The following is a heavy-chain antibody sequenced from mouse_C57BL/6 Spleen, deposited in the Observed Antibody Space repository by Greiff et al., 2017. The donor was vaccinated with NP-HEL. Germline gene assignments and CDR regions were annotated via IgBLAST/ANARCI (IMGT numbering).Heavy chain of an antibody. D-gene: IGHD2-4*01. CDR3: ARSDYGGYYAMDY. Sequence: QVQLQQSGAELARPGDSVKLSCMASGYTFTSYGISWVQQRTGQGLEWIGEIYPRSGNSSYNEKFTGKATLTADKSSSTAYMELRSLTSEDSAVYFCARSDYGGYYAMDYWGQGTSVTVSS. V-gene: IGHV1-81*01. CDR2: IYPRSGNS. CDR1: GYTFTSYG. J-gene: IGHJ4*01.